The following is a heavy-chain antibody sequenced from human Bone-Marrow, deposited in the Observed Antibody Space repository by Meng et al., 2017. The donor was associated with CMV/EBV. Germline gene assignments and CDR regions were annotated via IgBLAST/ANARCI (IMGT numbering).Heavy chain of an antibody. D-gene: IGHD3-22*01. CDR3: ARDRVSQHKYYYDSSGYFDY. J-gene: IGHJ4*02. Sequence: WVRQAPGQRLEWMGWISAYNGNTNYAQKLQGRVTMTTDTSTSTAYMELRSLRSDDTAVYYCARDRVSQHKYYYDSSGYFDYWGQGTLVTVSS. CDR2: ISAYNGNT. V-gene: IGHV1-18*01.